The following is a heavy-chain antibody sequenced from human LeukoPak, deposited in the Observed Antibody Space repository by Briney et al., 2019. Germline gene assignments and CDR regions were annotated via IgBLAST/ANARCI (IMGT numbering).Heavy chain of an antibody. D-gene: IGHD3-22*01. V-gene: IGHV1-18*01. Sequence: ASVKVSCKASGYTFTSYGISWVRQAPGQGLECMGWISAYNGNTNYAQKLQGRVTMTTDTSTSTAYMELRSLRSDDTAVYYCARKNYYDSSSSYWGQGTLVTVSS. CDR2: ISAYNGNT. J-gene: IGHJ4*02. CDR3: ARKNYYDSSSSY. CDR1: GYTFTSYG.